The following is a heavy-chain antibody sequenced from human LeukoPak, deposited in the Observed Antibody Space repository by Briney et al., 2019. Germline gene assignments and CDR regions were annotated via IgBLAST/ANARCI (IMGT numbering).Heavy chain of an antibody. Sequence: WASVKVSCKASGYTFTSYGISWVRQAPGQGLEWMGWISAYNGNTNYAQKLQGRVTMTTDTSTSTAYMELRSLRSDDTAVYYCARDNRPAGAVYSYGLSRFSPFDPWGQGTLVTVSS. J-gene: IGHJ5*02. CDR3: ARDNRPAGAVYSYGLSRFSPFDP. CDR2: ISAYNGNT. CDR1: GYTFTSYG. D-gene: IGHD5-18*01. V-gene: IGHV1-18*01.